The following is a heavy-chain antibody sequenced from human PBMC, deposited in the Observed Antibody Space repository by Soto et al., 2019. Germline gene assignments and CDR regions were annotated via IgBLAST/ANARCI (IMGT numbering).Heavy chain of an antibody. CDR2: INAGNGNT. V-gene: IGHV1-3*01. J-gene: IGHJ3*02. CDR1: GYTFTSYA. CDR3: ARSVVHCSGGSCYSTDAFDI. D-gene: IGHD2-15*01. Sequence: ASGKVSCKAPGYTFTSYAMLWVRQAPGQRLEWMGWINAGNGNTKYSQKFQGRVTITRDTSASTAYMELSSLRSEDTAVYYCARSVVHCSGGSCYSTDAFDIWGQGTMVTVSS.